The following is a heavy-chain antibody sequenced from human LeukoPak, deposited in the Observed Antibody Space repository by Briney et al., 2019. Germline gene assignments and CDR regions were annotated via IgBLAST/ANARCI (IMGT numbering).Heavy chain of an antibody. CDR1: GFTFSSYA. V-gene: IGHV3-30-3*01. CDR2: ISYDGSNK. J-gene: IGHJ6*02. D-gene: IGHD2-2*01. CDR3: ARGIVVVPDYYYGMDV. Sequence: PGRSLRLSCAASGFTFSSYAMHWVRQAPGKGLEWVAVISYDGSNKYYADSVKGRFTISRDNSKNTLYLQMNSLRAEDTAVYYCARGIVVVPDYYYGMDVWGQGTTVTVSS.